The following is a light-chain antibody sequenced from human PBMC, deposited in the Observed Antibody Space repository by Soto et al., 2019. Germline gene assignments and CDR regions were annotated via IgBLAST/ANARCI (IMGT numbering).Light chain of an antibody. Sequence: VRTQSPATLSGSPGERATLSCRASQSVSHNLAWYQQKPGQAPRLLIYGASTRATGVPARFSGSGSGTEFTLTISSLQSEDFAVYSCQQYDNSWTFGQGTKVEIK. J-gene: IGKJ1*01. CDR2: GAS. CDR1: QSVSHN. V-gene: IGKV3-15*01. CDR3: QQYDNSWT.